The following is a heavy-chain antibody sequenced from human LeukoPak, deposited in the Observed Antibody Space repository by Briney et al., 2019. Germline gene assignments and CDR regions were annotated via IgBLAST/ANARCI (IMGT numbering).Heavy chain of an antibody. D-gene: IGHD3-10*01. CDR3: AREPMVRGVITN. CDR2: IYYSGST. V-gene: IGHV4-39*07. J-gene: IGHJ4*02. Sequence: PSETLSLTCSVSGGSISSSSYYWDWLRQPPGKGLEWIGSIYYSGSTYYNPSLKSRVTISVDTSKNQFSLKLSSVTAAATAVYYCAREPMVRGVITNWGQGTLVTVSS. CDR1: GGSISSSSYY.